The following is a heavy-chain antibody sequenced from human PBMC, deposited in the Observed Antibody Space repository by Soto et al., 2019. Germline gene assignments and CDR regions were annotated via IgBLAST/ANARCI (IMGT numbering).Heavy chain of an antibody. J-gene: IGHJ4*02. CDR2: IYYSGST. CDR1: GGSISSSSYY. V-gene: IGHV4-39*01. CDR3: ARRYYYDSSGYGFDY. D-gene: IGHD3-22*01. Sequence: PSETLSLTCTVSGGSISSSSYYWGWIRQPPGKGLEWIGSIYYSGSTYYNPSLKSRVTISVDTSKNQFSLKLSSVTAADTAVYYCARRYYYDSSGYGFDYWGQGTLVTVSS.